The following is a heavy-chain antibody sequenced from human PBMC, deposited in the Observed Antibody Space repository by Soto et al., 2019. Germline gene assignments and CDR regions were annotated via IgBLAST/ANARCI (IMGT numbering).Heavy chain of an antibody. CDR2: ILVDGRT. J-gene: IGHJ3*02. Sequence: GGSLRLSCAASGFFCSSYDMSWVRQAPGKGLEWVSTILVDGRTFYVDSVKGRFTISRDSSQNTVYLQMNSLTVGDTALYYCAKATATGGGAFDICGQGTMVTVSS. V-gene: IGHV3-23*01. CDR3: AKATATGGGAFDI. D-gene: IGHD2-8*02. CDR1: GFFCSSYD.